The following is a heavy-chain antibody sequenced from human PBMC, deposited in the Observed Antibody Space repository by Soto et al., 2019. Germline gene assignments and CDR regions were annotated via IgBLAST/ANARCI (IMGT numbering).Heavy chain of an antibody. CDR2: IYYSGST. D-gene: IGHD3-3*01. CDR3: ARAGYDFWSGSAAAGKLAP. V-gene: IGHV4-30-4*01. CDR1: GGSISSGDYY. J-gene: IGHJ5*02. Sequence: SETLSLTCTVSGGSISSGDYYWSWIRQPPGKGLEWIGYIYYSGSTYYNPSLKSRVTISVDTSKNQFSLKLSSVTAADTAVYYCARAGYDFWSGSAAAGKLAPWGQGPLVTVSS.